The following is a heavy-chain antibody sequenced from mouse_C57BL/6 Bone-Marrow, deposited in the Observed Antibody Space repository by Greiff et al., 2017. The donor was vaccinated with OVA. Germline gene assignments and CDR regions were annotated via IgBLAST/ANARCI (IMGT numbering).Heavy chain of an antibody. J-gene: IGHJ3*01. Sequence: VKLQESDAELVKPGASVKISCKVSGYTFTDHTIHWMKQRPEQGLEWIGYIYPRDGSTKYNEKFKGKATLTADKSSSTAYMQLNSLTSEDSAVYFCARHYYGSSSFAYWGQGTLVTVSA. CDR2: IYPRDGST. D-gene: IGHD1-1*01. CDR3: ARHYYGSSSFAY. CDR1: GYTFTDHT. V-gene: IGHV1-78*01.